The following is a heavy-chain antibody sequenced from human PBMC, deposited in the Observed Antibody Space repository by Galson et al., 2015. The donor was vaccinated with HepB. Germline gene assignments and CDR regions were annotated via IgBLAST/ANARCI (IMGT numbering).Heavy chain of an antibody. J-gene: IGHJ6*02. Sequence: SVKVSCKASGYTFTSYAMHWVRQAPGQRLEWMGWINAGNGNTKYSQKFQGRVTITRDTSASTAYMELSSLRSEDTAVYYCARHMVRGVRYYYGMDVWGQGTTVTVSS. V-gene: IGHV1-3*01. D-gene: IGHD3-10*01. CDR3: ARHMVRGVRYYYGMDV. CDR1: GYTFTSYA. CDR2: INAGNGNT.